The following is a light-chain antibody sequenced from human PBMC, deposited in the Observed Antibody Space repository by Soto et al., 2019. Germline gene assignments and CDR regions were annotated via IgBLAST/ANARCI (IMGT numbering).Light chain of an antibody. CDR1: SGHNTYI. Sequence: QAVLTQSSSASASPGSSVKLTCILSSGHNTYIIAWHRQQPGKAPRFLMTLDRSGSYNRGSGVPDRFSGSSSGADRYLTISNLQFEDEGDYYCETWYSNTHKVFGGGTKVTVL. CDR2: LDRSGSY. CDR3: ETWYSNTHKV. V-gene: IGLV4-60*02. J-gene: IGLJ3*02.